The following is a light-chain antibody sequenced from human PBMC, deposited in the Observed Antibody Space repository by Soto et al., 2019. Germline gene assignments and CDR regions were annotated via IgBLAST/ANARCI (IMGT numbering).Light chain of an antibody. Sequence: AIQLTQSPSSLSASVGDRVTVTCRASQGVSSALAWYQQKPGKAPKLLIYDASSLESGVPSRFSGSGSGTDFTLTISSLQPEDFATYYCQQFNSYRYTFGQGTKLEIK. CDR1: QGVSSA. V-gene: IGKV1-13*02. CDR3: QQFNSYRYT. J-gene: IGKJ2*01. CDR2: DAS.